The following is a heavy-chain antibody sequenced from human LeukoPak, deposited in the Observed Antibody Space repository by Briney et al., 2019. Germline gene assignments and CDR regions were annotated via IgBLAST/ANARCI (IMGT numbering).Heavy chain of an antibody. V-gene: IGHV3-23*01. J-gene: IGHJ4*02. CDR2: ISGSDDGT. CDR1: GFTFSTYA. Sequence: GGSLRLSCAASGFTFSTYAMSWVRQIPGKGLEWVSAISGSDDGTYYADSVKGRFTISRDNSKNALYFQMNSLKAEDTAVYFCARGVVIGDTDYFDYWGQGTLVTVSS. D-gene: IGHD3-3*01. CDR3: ARGVVIGDTDYFDY.